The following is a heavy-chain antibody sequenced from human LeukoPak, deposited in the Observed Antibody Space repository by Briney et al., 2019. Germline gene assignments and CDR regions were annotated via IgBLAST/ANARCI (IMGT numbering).Heavy chain of an antibody. CDR3: ARITMVRGVIIKNDKYYYYYYGMDV. CDR1: GGSISSSIW. V-gene: IGHV4-4*02. J-gene: IGHJ6*04. D-gene: IGHD3-10*01. CDR2: IYHSGST. Sequence: SETLSLTCAVSGGSISSSIWWSWVRQPPGKGLEWFGEIYHSGSTNYNPSLKSRVTISVDKSKNQFSLKLSSVTAADTAVYYCARITMVRGVIIKNDKYYYYYYGMDVWGKGTTVTVSS.